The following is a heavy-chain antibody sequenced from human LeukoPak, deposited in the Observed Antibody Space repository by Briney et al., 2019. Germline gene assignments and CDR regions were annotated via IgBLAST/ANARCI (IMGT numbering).Heavy chain of an antibody. CDR3: VPTAGYSSGWYNFDY. D-gene: IGHD6-19*01. J-gene: IGHJ4*02. V-gene: IGHV1-69*05. CDR2: IIPIFGTA. CDR1: GYTFTSYY. Sequence: GASVKVSCKASGYTFTSYYMHWVRQAPGQGLEWMGGIIPIFGTANYAQKFQGRVTITTDESTSTAYMELSSLRSEDTAVYYCVPTAGYSSGWYNFDYWGQGTLVTVSS.